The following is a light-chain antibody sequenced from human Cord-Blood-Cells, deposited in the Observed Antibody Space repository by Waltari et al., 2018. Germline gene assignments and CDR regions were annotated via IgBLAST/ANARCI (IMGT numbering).Light chain of an antibody. CDR1: QSVLYSSNNKNY. J-gene: IGKJ4*01. CDR3: QQYYSTPLT. V-gene: IGKV4-1*01. CDR2: WAS. Sequence: DIVMTQSPDYLAVSLGERATINCKSSQSVLYSSNNKNYLAWYQQKPGQPPKLLIYWASTRESGVPDRFSGSGSGTDFTLTISSLQAEDVAVYYCQQYYSTPLTFGGG.